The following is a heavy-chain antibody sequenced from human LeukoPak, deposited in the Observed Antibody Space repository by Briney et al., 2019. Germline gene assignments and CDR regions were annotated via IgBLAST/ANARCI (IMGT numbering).Heavy chain of an antibody. V-gene: IGHV3-53*01. CDR3: AVAAAGLDAFDI. D-gene: IGHD6-13*01. J-gene: IGHJ3*02. CDR2: IYSGGST. Sequence: GALRLSCAASGFTVSSNYMSWVRQAPGKGLEWVSVIYSGGSTYYADSVKGRFTISRDNSKNTLYLQMNSLRAEDTAVYYCAVAAAGLDAFDIWGQGTMVTVSS. CDR1: GFTVSSNY.